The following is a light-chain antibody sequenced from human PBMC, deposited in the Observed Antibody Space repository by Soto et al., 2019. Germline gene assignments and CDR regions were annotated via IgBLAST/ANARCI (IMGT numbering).Light chain of an antibody. CDR3: QQYNDYSWT. J-gene: IGKJ1*01. V-gene: IGKV1-12*01. Sequence: DIEMIQARASGSASEGDRVTITCRASQGISSWLAWYQQKPGKAPKLLIYAASSLQGGVPSRFSGSGSGTDFTLTISSLQPDDVAIYYCQQYNDYSWTFGQGTKVDI. CDR1: QGISSW. CDR2: AAS.